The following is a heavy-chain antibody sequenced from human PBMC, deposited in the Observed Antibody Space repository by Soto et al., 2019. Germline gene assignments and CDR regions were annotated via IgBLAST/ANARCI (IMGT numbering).Heavy chain of an antibody. CDR2: IWYDGSNK. Sequence: QVQLVESGGGVVQPGRSLRLSCAASGFTFSSYGMHWVRQAPGKGLEWVAVIWYDGSNKYYADSVKGRFTISRDNSKNPLYLQMNSLRAEDTAVYYCARDRGGAVDYWGQGTLVTVSS. D-gene: IGHD1-26*01. V-gene: IGHV3-33*01. J-gene: IGHJ4*02. CDR1: GFTFSSYG. CDR3: ARDRGGAVDY.